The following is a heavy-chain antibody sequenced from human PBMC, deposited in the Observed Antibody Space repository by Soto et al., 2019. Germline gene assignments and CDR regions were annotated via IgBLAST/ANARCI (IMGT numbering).Heavy chain of an antibody. CDR1: GFNVSSNY. CDR3: TRDTSEWLLLEF. V-gene: IGHV3-53*02. CDR2: IYSGGFT. J-gene: IGHJ4*02. D-gene: IGHD3-22*01. Sequence: EVKLVETGGGLIQPGGSLRLSCAVSGFNVSSNYMNWVRQAPGRGLEWVSVIYSGGFTYYADSVKGRFTASRDNSKNMLYLQMDSLRAEDTAVYYCTRDTSEWLLLEFWGQGTLVTVSS.